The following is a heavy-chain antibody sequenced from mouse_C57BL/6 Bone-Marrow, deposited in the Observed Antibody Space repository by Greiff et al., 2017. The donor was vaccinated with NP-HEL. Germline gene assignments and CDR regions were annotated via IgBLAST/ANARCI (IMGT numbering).Heavy chain of an antibody. CDR3: ARWLPLSYWYFDV. V-gene: IGHV1-22*01. D-gene: IGHD2-2*01. CDR2: INPNNGGT. J-gene: IGHJ1*03. CDR1: GYTFTDYN. Sequence: VQVQQSGPELVKPGASVKMSCKASGYTFTDYNMHWVKQSHGKSLEWIGYINPNNGGTSYNQKFKGKATLTVNKSSSTAYMELRSLTSEDSAVYYCARWLPLSYWYFDVWGTGTTVTVSS.